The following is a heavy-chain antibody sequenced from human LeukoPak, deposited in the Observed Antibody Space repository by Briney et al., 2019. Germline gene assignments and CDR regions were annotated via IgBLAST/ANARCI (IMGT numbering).Heavy chain of an antibody. CDR1: GFTFSSYA. Sequence: LRLSCAASGFTFSSYAMHWIRQSPGKGLQWIGEINHRGVANYNPSLKSRVTISVDTSKNQFSLRLSSVSAADTAVYYCVRGNVDSHILTGSFYYFDYWGQGTLVAVSS. CDR2: INHRGVA. J-gene: IGHJ4*02. D-gene: IGHD3-9*01. CDR3: VRGNVDSHILTGSFYYFDY. V-gene: IGHV4-34*01.